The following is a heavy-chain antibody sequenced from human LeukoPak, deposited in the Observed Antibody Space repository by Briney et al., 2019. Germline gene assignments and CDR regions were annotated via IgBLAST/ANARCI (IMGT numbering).Heavy chain of an antibody. CDR2: ISFDGGTS. Sequence: QPGGSLRLSCAASGFIFSNYAMNWVRQAPGKGLEWVAIISFDGGTSYYADSVKGRFTISGDTSKNTLYLQMDSLRAEDTAVYYCAKSREGVPTRCLDSWGQGTLVTVSS. J-gene: IGHJ4*02. V-gene: IGHV3-30*18. D-gene: IGHD5-24*01. CDR3: AKSREGVPTRCLDS. CDR1: GFIFSNYA.